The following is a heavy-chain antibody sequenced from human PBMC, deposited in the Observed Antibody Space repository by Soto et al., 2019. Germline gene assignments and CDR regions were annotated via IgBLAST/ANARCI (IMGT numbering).Heavy chain of an antibody. D-gene: IGHD2-15*01. CDR1: GGSVSSGSYY. CDR3: ARVTVAATEGRYYYYYGMDV. V-gene: IGHV4-61*01. CDR2: IYYSGST. J-gene: IGHJ6*02. Sequence: LSLTCTVSGGSVSSGSYYWSWIRQPPGKGLEWIGYIYYSGSTNYNPSLKSRVTISVDTSKNQFSLKLSSVTAADTAVYYCARVTVAATEGRYYYYYGMDVWGQGTTVTVSS.